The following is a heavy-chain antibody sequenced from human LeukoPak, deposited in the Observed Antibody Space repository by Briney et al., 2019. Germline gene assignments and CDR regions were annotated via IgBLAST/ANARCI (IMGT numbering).Heavy chain of an antibody. J-gene: IGHJ4*02. CDR2: IYYSGST. D-gene: IGHD2-15*01. CDR1: GGSISSSSYY. Sequence: SETLSLTCTVSGGSISSSSYYWGWIRQPPGKGLEWIRSIYYSGSTYYNPSLKSRVTISVDTSKNQFSLKLSSVTAADTAVYYCARRGYCSGGSCYGYWGQGTLVTVSS. CDR3: ARRGYCSGGSCYGY. V-gene: IGHV4-39*01.